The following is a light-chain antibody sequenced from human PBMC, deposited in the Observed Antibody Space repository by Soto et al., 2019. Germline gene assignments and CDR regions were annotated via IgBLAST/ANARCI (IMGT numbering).Light chain of an antibody. Sequence: DIQMTQSPSTLSASVGDRVTITCRASQHIDIWLAWYQQKPGSGPKLLIFEASTLQSGVPSRFSGRGSGTEFTLTISSLQPDDVASYFCLQTYNYPWAIGQGTKVEVK. CDR1: QHIDIW. CDR2: EAS. J-gene: IGKJ1*01. V-gene: IGKV1-5*03. CDR3: LQTYNYPWA.